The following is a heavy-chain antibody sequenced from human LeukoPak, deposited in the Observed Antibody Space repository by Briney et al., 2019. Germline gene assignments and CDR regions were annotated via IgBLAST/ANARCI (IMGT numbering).Heavy chain of an antibody. CDR2: ISASGGTT. CDR1: GLAFSRDW. J-gene: IGHJ4*02. Sequence: GGSLRLSCAASGLAFSRDWMHWVRQAPGKGLEWVSVISASGGTTDYADSVKGRFTISRDNSKNTLYLQMNNLRAEDTAIYYCAKHYYDSSGYQKWGQGTPVTVSS. D-gene: IGHD3-22*01. CDR3: AKHYYDSSGYQK. V-gene: IGHV3-23*01.